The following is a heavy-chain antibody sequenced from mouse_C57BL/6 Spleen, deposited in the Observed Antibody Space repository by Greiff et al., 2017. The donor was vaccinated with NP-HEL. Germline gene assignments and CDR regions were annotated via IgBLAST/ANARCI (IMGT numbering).Heavy chain of an antibody. Sequence: QVQLQQPGAELVMPGASVKLSCKASGYTFTSYWMHWVKQRPGPGLEWIGEIDPSDSYTNYNQKFKGKSTLPVDKSSSTAYKQLSSRTSEDAAVYYCAREGTNWDVGYWGQGTTLTVSS. V-gene: IGHV1-69*01. CDR3: AREGTNWDVGY. CDR2: IDPSDSYT. D-gene: IGHD4-1*01. J-gene: IGHJ2*01. CDR1: GYTFTSYW.